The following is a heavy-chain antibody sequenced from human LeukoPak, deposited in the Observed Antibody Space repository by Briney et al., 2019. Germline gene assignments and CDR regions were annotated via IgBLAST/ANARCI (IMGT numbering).Heavy chain of an antibody. D-gene: IGHD2-2*01. V-gene: IGHV1-8*01. CDR2: MNPNSGNT. CDR3: ARAVTPYQLLHNWFDP. CDR1: GYTFTSYD. Sequence: ASVKVSCKASGYTFTSYDINWVRQATGQGLEWMGWMNPNSGNTGYAQKFQGRVTMTRNTSISTAYMELSSLRSEDTAVYYCARAVTPYQLLHNWFDPWGQGTLVTVSS. J-gene: IGHJ5*02.